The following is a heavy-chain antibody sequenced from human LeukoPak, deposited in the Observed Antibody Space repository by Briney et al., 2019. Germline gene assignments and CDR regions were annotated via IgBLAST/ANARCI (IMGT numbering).Heavy chain of an antibody. Sequence: GGSLRLPCAASGCTFSSYAMHWVRQAPGKGLEWVAVISYDGSNKYYADSVKGRFTISRDNSKNTLYLQMNGLRAEDTAVYYCASSYDFWSGYYSFDYWGQGTLVTVSS. D-gene: IGHD3-3*01. J-gene: IGHJ4*02. CDR3: ASSYDFWSGYYSFDY. CDR1: GCTFSSYA. V-gene: IGHV3-30-3*01. CDR2: ISYDGSNK.